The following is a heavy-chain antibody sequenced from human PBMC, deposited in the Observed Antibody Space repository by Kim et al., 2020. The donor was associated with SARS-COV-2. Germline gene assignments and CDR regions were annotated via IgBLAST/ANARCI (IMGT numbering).Heavy chain of an antibody. D-gene: IGHD3-10*01. CDR3: ARDPVTMVRGVIISWFDP. CDR2: ISAYNGNT. Sequence: ASVKVSCKASGYTFTSYGISWVRQAPGQGLEWMGWISAYNGNTNYAQKLQGRVTMTTDTSTSTAYMELRSLISDDTAVYYCARDPVTMVRGVIISWFDPWGQGTLVTVSS. V-gene: IGHV1-18*01. J-gene: IGHJ5*02. CDR1: GYTFTSYG.